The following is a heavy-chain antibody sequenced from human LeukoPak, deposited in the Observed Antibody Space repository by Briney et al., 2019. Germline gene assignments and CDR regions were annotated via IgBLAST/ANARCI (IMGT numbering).Heavy chain of an antibody. CDR2: INREGSQI. CDR1: GFTLSTSW. CDR3: ARGGLTAGFDY. Sequence: GGSLRLSCAASGFTLSTSWMTWVRQAPGKGLEWVTNINREGSQIDYVDSVKGRFTISRDSANNALYLQMNSLRAEDTAVYYCARGGLTAGFDYWGQGPWSPSPQ. V-gene: IGHV3-7*01. D-gene: IGHD3-10*01. J-gene: IGHJ4*02.